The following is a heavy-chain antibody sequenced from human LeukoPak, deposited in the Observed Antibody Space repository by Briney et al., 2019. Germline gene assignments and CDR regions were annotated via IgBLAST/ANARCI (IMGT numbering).Heavy chain of an antibody. J-gene: IGHJ4*02. D-gene: IGHD5-12*01. CDR3: ARDLGHSGYDLYDY. CDR1: GITFSRYW. Sequence: GGSLRLSCVDSGITFSRYWMNWVRQAPGKGLEWVANMKHDGNEKHYVDSVEGRFTISRDNAKSSLYLQMNNLRAEDTAVYYCARDLGHSGYDLYDYWGQGTLVTVSS. V-gene: IGHV3-7*01. CDR2: MKHDGNEK.